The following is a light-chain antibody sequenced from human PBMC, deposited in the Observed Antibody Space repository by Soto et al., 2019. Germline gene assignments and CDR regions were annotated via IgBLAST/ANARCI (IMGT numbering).Light chain of an antibody. CDR2: GVS. J-gene: IGKJ1*01. Sequence: IVLTQSPGTLSLSPGERATLSCTASQSVNSNFLAWYQQKPGQAPRLLIYGVSNRPTGIPDRFSGSGSGTDFTLTISRLEPEDFAVYYCQQYANSRTFGQGTKVDIK. CDR3: QQYANSRT. CDR1: QSVNSNF. V-gene: IGKV3-20*01.